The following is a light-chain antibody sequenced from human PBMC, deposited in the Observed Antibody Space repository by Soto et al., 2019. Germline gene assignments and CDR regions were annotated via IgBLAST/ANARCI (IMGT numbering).Light chain of an antibody. CDR2: AAS. J-gene: IGKJ1*01. CDR1: QDIGAY. CDR3: QQYYSYPRT. V-gene: IGKV1-8*01. Sequence: IPMTQSPSSLSASIGDRVTISCRASQDIGAYVNWYQHKQGKAPRVLMYAASNLKSGVPPRFSGSGSGTDFTLTISCLQSEDFATYYCQQYYSYPRTFGQGTKVEIK.